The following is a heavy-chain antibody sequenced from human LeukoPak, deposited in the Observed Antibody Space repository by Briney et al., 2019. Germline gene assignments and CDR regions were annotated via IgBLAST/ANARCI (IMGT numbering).Heavy chain of an antibody. CDR2: NYYSGSP. CDR1: GGSISRGGYY. J-gene: IGHJ5*02. CDR3: AREQRAGGGFDP. D-gene: IGHD3-10*01. Sequence: TPSETLSLTCTVSGGSISRGGYYWSWIRQHPGKGLEWLGCNYYSGSPYYNPSLQSRVTISVDKAKNQFSLKLSSVSDGDTAVYYCAREQRAGGGFDPWGQGTLVTVSS. V-gene: IGHV4-31*03.